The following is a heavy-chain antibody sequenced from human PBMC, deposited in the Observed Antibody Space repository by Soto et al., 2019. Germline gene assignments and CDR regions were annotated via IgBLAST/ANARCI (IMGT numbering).Heavy chain of an antibody. CDR3: ARDRARDYYYGMDV. J-gene: IGHJ6*02. D-gene: IGHD6-6*01. CDR1: GFTVSSNY. Sequence: HPGGSLGLSCAASGFTVSSNYMSWVRQAPGKGLEWVSVIYSGGSTYYADSVKGRFTISRDNSKNTLYLQMNSLRAEDTAVYYCARDRARDYYYGMDVWGQGTTVTVSS. V-gene: IGHV3-53*01. CDR2: IYSGGST.